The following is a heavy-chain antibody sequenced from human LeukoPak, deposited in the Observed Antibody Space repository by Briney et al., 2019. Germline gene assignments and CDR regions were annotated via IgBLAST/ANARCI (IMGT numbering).Heavy chain of an antibody. V-gene: IGHV3-49*03. CDR2: IRSEAFGGTT. CDR1: GFTFGDYA. J-gene: IGHJ3*02. D-gene: IGHD3-10*01. CDR3: TTITMVDRI. Sequence: GGSLRLSCTVSGFTFGDYAMSWFRQAPGKGLEWVGFIRSEAFGGTTEYAASVKGRFIISRDDSKSIAYLQMNSLKTEDTAVYYCTTITMVDRIWGQGTVVSVSS.